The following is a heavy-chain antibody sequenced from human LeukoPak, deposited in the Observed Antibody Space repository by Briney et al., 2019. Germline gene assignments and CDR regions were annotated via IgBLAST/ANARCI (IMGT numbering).Heavy chain of an antibody. Sequence: SETLSLTCTVSGGSISSSSYYWGWIRQPPGKGLEWIGSIYYSGSTYYNPSLKSRVTISVDTSKNQFSLKLSSVTAADTAVYYCARELGGAVADVPDYWGQGTLVTVSS. V-gene: IGHV4-39*07. J-gene: IGHJ4*02. CDR3: ARELGGAVADVPDY. CDR2: IYYSGST. D-gene: IGHD6-19*01. CDR1: GGSISSSSYY.